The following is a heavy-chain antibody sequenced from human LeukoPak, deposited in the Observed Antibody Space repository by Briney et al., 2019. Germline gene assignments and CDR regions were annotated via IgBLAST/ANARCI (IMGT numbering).Heavy chain of an antibody. Sequence: GESLQISCKGSGYSFTSYWIGWVRQMPGKGLEWMGIIYPGDSDTRYSPSFQGQVTISADKSISTAYLQWSSLKASDTAMYYCARLAHYYDSKPTRAFDIWGQGTLVTVSS. CDR3: ARLAHYYDSKPTRAFDI. V-gene: IGHV5-51*01. D-gene: IGHD3-22*01. CDR1: GYSFTSYW. CDR2: IYPGDSDT. J-gene: IGHJ4*02.